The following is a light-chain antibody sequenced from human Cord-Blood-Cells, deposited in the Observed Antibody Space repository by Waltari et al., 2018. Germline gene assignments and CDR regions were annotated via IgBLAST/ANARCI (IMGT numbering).Light chain of an antibody. V-gene: IGLV2-11*01. CDR2: DVS. CDR3: CSYAGSPYV. Sequence: QSALTQPRSVSGSPGQSVTIPCTGTSSDVGGYNYVSWYQQHPGKAPKLMIYDVSKRPSGVTDRFSGSKSGNTASLTISGLQAEDEADYYCCSYAGSPYVFGTGTKVTVL. J-gene: IGLJ1*01. CDR1: SSDVGGYNY.